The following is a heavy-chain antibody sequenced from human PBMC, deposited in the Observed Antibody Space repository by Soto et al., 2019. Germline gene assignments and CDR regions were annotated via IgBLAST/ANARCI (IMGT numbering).Heavy chain of an antibody. CDR3: ARDLGYCSSTSCYPRNLYYYMDV. CDR2: INPNSGGT. D-gene: IGHD2-2*01. J-gene: IGHJ6*03. V-gene: IGHV1-2*04. Sequence: QVQLVQSGAEVKKPGASVKVSCKASGYTFTGYYMHWVRQAPGQGLEWMGWINPNSGGTNYAQKFQGWATMTRDTSISTAYMELSRLRSDDTAVYYCARDLGYCSSTSCYPRNLYYYMDVWGKGTTVTVSS. CDR1: GYTFTGYY.